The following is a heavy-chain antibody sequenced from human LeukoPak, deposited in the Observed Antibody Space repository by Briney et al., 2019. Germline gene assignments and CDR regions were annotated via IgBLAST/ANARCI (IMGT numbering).Heavy chain of an antibody. CDR2: IYYSGST. Sequence: SETLSLTCTVSGGSISSSSYHWGWIRQPPGKGLEWIGNIYYSGSTYYNPSLNSRVTISVDTAKNQFSLKLTSVTAADTAVCYCAREGGQWLERSFDHWGQGTLVTVSS. V-gene: IGHV4-39*07. CDR1: GGSISSSSYH. J-gene: IGHJ4*02. CDR3: AREGGQWLERSFDH. D-gene: IGHD6-19*01.